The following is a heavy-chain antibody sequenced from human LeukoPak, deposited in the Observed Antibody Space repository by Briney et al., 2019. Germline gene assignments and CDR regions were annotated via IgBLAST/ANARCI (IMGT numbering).Heavy chain of an antibody. V-gene: IGHV3-23*01. CDR2: MSGSGGTT. CDR1: GFTFSNYA. J-gene: IGHJ5*02. CDR3: AKDFGYYDFWCGYPPTNNWLDP. Sequence: PGGSLRLSCAASGFTFSNYAMNWVRQAPGKGLEWVSVMSGSGGTTYYADYVKGRFTISRDNSKNTVYLQMNSLRAEDTAVYYCAKDFGYYDFWCGYPPTNNWLDPWGQGTLVTVSS. D-gene: IGHD3-3*01.